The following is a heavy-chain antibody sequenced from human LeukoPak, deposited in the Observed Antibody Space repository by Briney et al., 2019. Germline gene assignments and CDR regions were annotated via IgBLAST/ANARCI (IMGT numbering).Heavy chain of an antibody. D-gene: IGHD3-10*01. CDR2: ISSSSGYI. Sequence: GGSLRLSCAASGFTFSSYGMHWVRQAPGKGLEWVSCISSSSGYIYYADSVKGRFTISRDNAKNSLYLQMNTLRAEDTAVYYCARDPGYGSDWYFDLWGRGTLVTVSS. V-gene: IGHV3-21*01. CDR3: ARDPGYGSDWYFDL. CDR1: GFTFSSYG. J-gene: IGHJ2*01.